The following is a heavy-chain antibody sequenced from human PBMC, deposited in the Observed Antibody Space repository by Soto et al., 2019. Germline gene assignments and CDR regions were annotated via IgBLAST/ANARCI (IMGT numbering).Heavy chain of an antibody. CDR1: GYTFTSYY. V-gene: IGHV1-46*01. J-gene: IGHJ5*02. CDR2: INPSGGST. D-gene: IGHD6-13*01. CDR3: AREVVSSYWGRWFDP. Sequence: ASVKVSCKASGYTFTSYYMHWVRQAPGQGLEWMGIINPSGGSTSYAQKFQGRVTMTRDTSTSTVYMELSSLRSEDTAVYYCAREVVSSYWGRWFDPWGQGTLVTVSS.